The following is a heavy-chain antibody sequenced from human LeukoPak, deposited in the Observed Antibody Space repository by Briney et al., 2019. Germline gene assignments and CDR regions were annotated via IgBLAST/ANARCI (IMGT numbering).Heavy chain of an antibody. CDR2: MNPNSGNT. V-gene: IGHV1-8*01. J-gene: IGHJ6*03. Sequence: GASVKVSCKASGYTFTSYDINWVRQATGQGLEWMGWMNPNSGNTGYGQKFQGRVTITRNTSISTAYMELSRLRSDDTAVYYCARSPYYYYMDVWGKGTTVTVSS. CDR1: GYTFTSYD. CDR3: ARSPYYYYMDV.